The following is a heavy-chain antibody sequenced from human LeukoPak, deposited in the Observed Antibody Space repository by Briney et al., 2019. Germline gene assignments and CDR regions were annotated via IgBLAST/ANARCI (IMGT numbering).Heavy chain of an antibody. CDR3: ARTLGGMTVERATGLDL. D-gene: IGHD5-24*01. CDR2: ISAYEGNT. Sequence: ASVKVSCKSSGYTFSTHGVTWVRQAPGQGLEWMGWISAYEGNTNYAQKFQDRVTMMTHTSTSTAYMELRSLTSDDTAVYYCARTLGGMTVERATGLDLWGRGTLVTVSS. J-gene: IGHJ2*01. CDR1: GYTFSTHG. V-gene: IGHV1-18*01.